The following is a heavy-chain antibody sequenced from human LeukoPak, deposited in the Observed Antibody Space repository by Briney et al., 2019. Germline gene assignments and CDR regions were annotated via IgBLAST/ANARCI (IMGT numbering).Heavy chain of an antibody. D-gene: IGHD4-17*01. CDR2: IIPIFGTA. Sequence: ASVKVSCKVSGYTLTELSMHWVRQAPGQGLEWMGGIIPIFGTANYAQKFQGRVTITADESTSTAYMELSSLRSEDTAVYYCARDLLAPSSYDYGDSNDYWGQGTLVTVSS. J-gene: IGHJ4*02. CDR3: ARDLLAPSSYDYGDSNDY. CDR1: GYTLTELS. V-gene: IGHV1-69*13.